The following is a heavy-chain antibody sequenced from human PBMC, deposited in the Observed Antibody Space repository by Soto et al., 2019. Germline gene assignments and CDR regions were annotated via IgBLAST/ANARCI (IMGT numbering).Heavy chain of an antibody. CDR2: IYYSGST. Sequence: SETLSLTCTVSGGSISSYYWSWIRQPPGKGLEWIGYIYYSGSTNYNPSLKSRVTISVDTSKNQFSLKLSSVTAADTAVYYCARVRYYDSRGYYRYYFDYWGQGTLVTVSS. D-gene: IGHD3-22*01. CDR1: GGSISSYY. V-gene: IGHV4-59*01. J-gene: IGHJ4*02. CDR3: ARVRYYDSRGYYRYYFDY.